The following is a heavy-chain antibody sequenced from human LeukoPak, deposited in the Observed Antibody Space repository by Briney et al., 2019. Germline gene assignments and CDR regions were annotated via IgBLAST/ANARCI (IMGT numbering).Heavy chain of an antibody. CDR1: GGSFIGYY. V-gene: IGHV4-34*01. CDR3: ARHGVVVAPAALGAADYYYYYGMDV. J-gene: IGHJ6*02. D-gene: IGHD2-2*01. CDR2: INHSGST. Sequence: PSETLSLTCAVYGGSFIGYYWSWIRQPPGKGLEWIGEINHSGSTNYNPSLKSRVTISVDTSKNQFSLKLSSVTAADTAVYYCARHGVVVAPAALGAADYYYYYGMDVWGQGTTVTVSS.